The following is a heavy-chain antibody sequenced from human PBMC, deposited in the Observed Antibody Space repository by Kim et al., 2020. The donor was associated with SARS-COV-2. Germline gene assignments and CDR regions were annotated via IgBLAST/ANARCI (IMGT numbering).Heavy chain of an antibody. Sequence: GRFTIPRHNAKNSLYLQMNSLRAEDTAVYYCARVLEEYYYDSSGYYYFDYWGQGTLVTVSS. CDR3: ARVLEEYYYDSSGYYYFDY. V-gene: IGHV3-11*06. J-gene: IGHJ4*02. D-gene: IGHD3-22*01.